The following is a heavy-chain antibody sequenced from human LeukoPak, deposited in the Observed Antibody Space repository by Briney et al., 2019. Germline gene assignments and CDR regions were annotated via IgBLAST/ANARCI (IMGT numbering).Heavy chain of an antibody. CDR3: ARRSYYYGSGSYYRRNWFDP. CDR2: IYHSGST. Sequence: SETLSLTCAVSGGSISSSNWWSWVRQPPGKGLEWTGEIYHSGSTNYNPSLKSRVTISVDKSKNQFSLKLSSVTAADTAVYYCARRSYYYGSGSYYRRNWFDPWGQGTLVTVSS. D-gene: IGHD3-10*01. CDR1: GGSISSSNW. V-gene: IGHV4-4*02. J-gene: IGHJ5*02.